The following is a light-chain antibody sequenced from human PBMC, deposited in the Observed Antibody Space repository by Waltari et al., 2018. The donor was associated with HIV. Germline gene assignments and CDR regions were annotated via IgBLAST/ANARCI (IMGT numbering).Light chain of an antibody. V-gene: IGLV2-8*01. CDR2: EVI. CDR1: NSDVGGYNY. CDR3: GSFVGSNSHYV. J-gene: IGLJ1*01. Sequence: QSALTQPPSASGSPGQSVTISCTGTNSDVGGYNYVSWYQQRPGKAPKLMIFEVINRPSGVPDRFSGSKSGNTASLTVSGLQADDEADYYCGSFVGSNSHYVFGTGTKVTVL.